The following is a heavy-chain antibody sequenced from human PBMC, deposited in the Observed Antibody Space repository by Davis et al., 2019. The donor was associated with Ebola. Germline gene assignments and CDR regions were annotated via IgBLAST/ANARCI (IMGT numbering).Heavy chain of an antibody. CDR1: GFTFSSYA. CDR3: AKVELRNY. CDR2: ISYDGSNK. Sequence: GESLKISCAASGFTFSSYAMSWVRQAPGKGLEWVAVISYDGSNKYYADSVKGRFTISRDNSKNTLYLQMNSLRAEDTAVYYCAKVELRNYWGQGTLVTVSS. V-gene: IGHV3-30*18. J-gene: IGHJ4*02. D-gene: IGHD3-10*01.